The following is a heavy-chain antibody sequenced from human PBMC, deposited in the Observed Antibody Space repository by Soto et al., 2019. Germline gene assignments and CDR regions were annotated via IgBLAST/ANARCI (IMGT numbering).Heavy chain of an antibody. V-gene: IGHV4-30-2*01. Sequence: QLQLQESGSGLVKPSQTLSLTCAVSGGSISNGGYSWSWIRQPPGKGLEWIGNIFHSGSTYYNPSLKSRVTMSVDTSKNQFSLDLSSMTAADTAVYYCARGTAQPYYFDSWGQGTLVTVSS. CDR3: ARGTAQPYYFDS. J-gene: IGHJ4*02. CDR1: GGSISNGGYS. CDR2: IFHSGST.